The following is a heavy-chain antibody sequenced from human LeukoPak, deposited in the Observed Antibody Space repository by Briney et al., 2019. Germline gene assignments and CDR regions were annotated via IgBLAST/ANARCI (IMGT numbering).Heavy chain of an antibody. CDR2: INWNGASI. Sequence: PGGSLRLSCAASGFNFDDFGMSWVRQSPGKGLEWVSGINWNGASIVYVDSVKGRFTISRDNAKNSLYLQMNSLRAEDTALYYCARRVDGSGRYRGYYYYYMDVWGKGTTVTISS. CDR3: ARRVDGSGRYRGYYYYYMDV. J-gene: IGHJ6*03. D-gene: IGHD3-10*01. V-gene: IGHV3-20*04. CDR1: GFNFDDFG.